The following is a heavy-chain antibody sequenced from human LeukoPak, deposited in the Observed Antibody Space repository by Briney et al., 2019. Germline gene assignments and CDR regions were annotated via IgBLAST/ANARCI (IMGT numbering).Heavy chain of an antibody. CDR1: GFTFNNYW. J-gene: IGHJ6*02. D-gene: IGHD3-10*01. V-gene: IGHV3-33*08. CDR3: ARAMKSRITMVRGVIGYYGMDV. CDR2: IWYDGSNK. Sequence: PGGSLRLSCAASGFTFNNYWMHWVRQAPGKGLEWVAVIWYDGSNKYYADSVKGRFTISRDNSKNTLYLQMNSLRAEDTAVYYCARAMKSRITMVRGVIGYYGMDVWGQGTTVTVSS.